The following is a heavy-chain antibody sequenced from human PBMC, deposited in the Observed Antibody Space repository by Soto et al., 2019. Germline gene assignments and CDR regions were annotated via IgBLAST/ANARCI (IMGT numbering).Heavy chain of an antibody. V-gene: IGHV1-2*04. D-gene: IGHD4-17*01. CDR1: GYTFTGCY. Sequence: VASVKVSCKASGYTFTGCYMRWVRQAPGQGLEWMGWINPNSGGTNYAQKFQGWVTMTRDTSISTAYMELSRLRSDDTAVYYCARVHGDYVEYFDYWGQGTLVTVSS. CDR2: INPNSGGT. J-gene: IGHJ4*02. CDR3: ARVHGDYVEYFDY.